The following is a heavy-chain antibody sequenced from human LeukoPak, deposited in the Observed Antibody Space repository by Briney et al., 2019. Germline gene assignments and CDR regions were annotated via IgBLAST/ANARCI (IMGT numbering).Heavy chain of an antibody. D-gene: IGHD2-15*01. J-gene: IGHJ3*02. Sequence: SETLSLTCTVSGVSFRSYYWSWIRQSPRRGLEWVGYIYHTGRTNCNPSLKSRVTISIDTSKNQFSLRLTSVTAADTAVYYCARDSFYPESGGRSSDVFDSWGLGTMVTVSS. CDR2: IYHTGRT. V-gene: IGHV4-59*01. CDR1: GVSFRSYY. CDR3: ARDSFYPESGGRSSDVFDS.